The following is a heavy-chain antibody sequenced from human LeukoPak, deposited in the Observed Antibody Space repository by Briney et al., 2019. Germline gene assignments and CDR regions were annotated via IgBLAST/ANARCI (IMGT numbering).Heavy chain of an antibody. CDR2: ISAYNGNT. CDR1: GYTFTSYG. J-gene: IGHJ6*02. D-gene: IGHD3-22*01. V-gene: IGHV1-18*01. CDR3: ARGRHSSGYPAAYYYYYGMDV. Sequence: ASVKVSCKASGYTFTSYGISWVRQAPGQGLEWMGWISAYNGNTNYAQKLQGRVTMTTDTSTSTAYMELRSLRSDDTAVYYCARGRHSSGYPAAYYYYYGMDVWGQGTTVTVSS.